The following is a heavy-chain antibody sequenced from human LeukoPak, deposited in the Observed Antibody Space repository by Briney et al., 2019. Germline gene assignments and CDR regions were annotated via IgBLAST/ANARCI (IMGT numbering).Heavy chain of an antibody. CDR3: ASPPFLGGDYADY. D-gene: IGHD2/OR15-2a*01. V-gene: IGHV4-34*01. CDR1: GGSFSRYY. CDR2: INHRGST. J-gene: IGHJ4*02. Sequence: SETLSLTCAVYGGSFSRYYWSWIRQPPGKGLEWIGEINHRGSTNYNPSLKSRVTISVDTSKNQFSLKLSSVTAADTAVYYCASPPFLGGDYADYWGQGTLVTVSS.